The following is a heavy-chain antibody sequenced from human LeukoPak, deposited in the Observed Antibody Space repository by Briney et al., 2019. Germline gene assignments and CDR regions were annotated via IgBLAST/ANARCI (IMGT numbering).Heavy chain of an antibody. CDR3: ARREAEWSHPDY. Sequence: SETLSLTCTVSGGSISSSSYYWGWIRQPPGKGLEWIGSIYYSGSTYYNPSLKSRVTISVDTSKNQFSLKLSSVTVADTAVYYCARREAEWSHPDYWGQGTLVTVSS. CDR1: GGSISSSSYY. D-gene: IGHD3-3*01. CDR2: IYYSGST. J-gene: IGHJ4*02. V-gene: IGHV4-39*01.